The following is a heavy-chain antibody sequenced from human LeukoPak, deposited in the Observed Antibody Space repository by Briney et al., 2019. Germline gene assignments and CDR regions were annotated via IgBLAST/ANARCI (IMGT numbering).Heavy chain of an antibody. J-gene: IGHJ4*02. CDR2: IYYSGST. D-gene: IGHD2-8*01. Sequence: SETLSLTCTVSGGSISSHYWSWIRQPPGKGLEWIGYIYYSGSTNYNPSLKSRVTISVDTFKNQFSLKLSSVTAADTAVYYCARDSRYCTNGVCYPYFDYWGQGTLVTVSS. CDR1: GGSISSHY. CDR3: ARDSRYCTNGVCYPYFDY. V-gene: IGHV4-59*11.